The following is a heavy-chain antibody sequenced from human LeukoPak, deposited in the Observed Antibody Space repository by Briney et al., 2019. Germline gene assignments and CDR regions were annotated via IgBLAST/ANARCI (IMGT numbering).Heavy chain of an antibody. CDR3: ASDAGYSYGLFDY. CDR2: IYYSGST. J-gene: IGHJ4*02. Sequence: GSLRLSCAASGFTFSSYWMTWVRQPPGKGLEWIGSIYYSGSTYYNPSLKSRVTISVDTSKNQFSLKLSSVTAADTAVYYCASDAGYSYGLFDYWGQGTLVTVSS. D-gene: IGHD5-18*01. CDR1: GFTFSSYW. V-gene: IGHV4-39*07.